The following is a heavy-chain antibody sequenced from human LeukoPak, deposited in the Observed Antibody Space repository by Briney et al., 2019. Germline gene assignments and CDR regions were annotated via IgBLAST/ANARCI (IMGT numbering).Heavy chain of an antibody. Sequence: GGSLRLSCAASGFTFSSYGMSWVRQAPGKGLEWVSAISGSGGSTYYADSVKGRFTISRDNSKNTLYLQMNSLRAEDTAVYYCANRDDLPTVTALAHRGYWGQGTLVTVSS. CDR3: ANRDDLPTVTALAHRGY. CDR2: ISGSGGST. CDR1: GFTFSSYG. V-gene: IGHV3-23*01. D-gene: IGHD4-17*01. J-gene: IGHJ4*02.